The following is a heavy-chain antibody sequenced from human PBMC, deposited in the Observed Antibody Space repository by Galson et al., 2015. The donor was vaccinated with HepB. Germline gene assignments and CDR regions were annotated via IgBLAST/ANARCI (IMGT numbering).Heavy chain of an antibody. Sequence: SVKVSCKASGYTFINHAMNWVRQAPGQGLEWMGGINTNTGNPTYAQGFIGRFVFSLDTSVSTAYLQISSLQAEDNAVYYCARNRGSGSHFFDSWGQGTLVTVSS. J-gene: IGHJ4*02. CDR1: GYTFINHA. CDR2: INTNTGNP. V-gene: IGHV7-4-1*02. CDR3: ARNRGSGSHFFDS. D-gene: IGHD2-15*01.